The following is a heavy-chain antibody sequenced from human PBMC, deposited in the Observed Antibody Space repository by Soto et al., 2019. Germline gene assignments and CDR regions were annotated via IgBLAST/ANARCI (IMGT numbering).Heavy chain of an antibody. Sequence: SETLSLTCTVSGGSISSSSYYWGWIRQPPGKGLEWIGSIYYSGSTYYNPSLKSRVTISVDTSKNQFSLKLSSVTAADTAVYYCARPRSIAALFDYWGQGTLVTVSS. CDR3: ARPRSIAALFDY. CDR2: IYYSGST. CDR1: GGSISSSSYY. D-gene: IGHD6-6*01. V-gene: IGHV4-39*01. J-gene: IGHJ4*02.